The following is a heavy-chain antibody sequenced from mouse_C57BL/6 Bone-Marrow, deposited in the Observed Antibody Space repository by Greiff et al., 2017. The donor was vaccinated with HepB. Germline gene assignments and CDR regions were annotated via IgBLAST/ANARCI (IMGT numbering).Heavy chain of an antibody. CDR1: GYTFTSYG. D-gene: IGHD1-1*01. CDR3: ARGYGSSPFAMDY. Sequence: QVQLQQSGAELARPGASVKLSCKASGYTFTSYGISWVKQRTGQGLEWIGEIYPRSGNTYYNEKFKGKATLTADKSSSTVYMEFRSLTSEDSAVYFCARGYGSSPFAMDYWGQGTSVTVSS. CDR2: IYPRSGNT. J-gene: IGHJ4*01. V-gene: IGHV1-81*01.